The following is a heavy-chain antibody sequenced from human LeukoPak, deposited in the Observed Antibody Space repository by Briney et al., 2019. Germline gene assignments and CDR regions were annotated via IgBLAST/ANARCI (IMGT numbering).Heavy chain of an antibody. CDR1: GGSFSGYY. D-gene: IGHD6-19*01. Sequence: SETLSLTCAVYGGSFSGYYWSWIRQPPGKGLEWIGEINYSGSTNYNPSLKSRVTISVDTSKNQFSLKLSSVTAADTAVYYCARGLKGYSSGWYLVNWFDPWGQGTLVTVSS. J-gene: IGHJ5*02. V-gene: IGHV4-34*01. CDR3: ARGLKGYSSGWYLVNWFDP. CDR2: INYSGST.